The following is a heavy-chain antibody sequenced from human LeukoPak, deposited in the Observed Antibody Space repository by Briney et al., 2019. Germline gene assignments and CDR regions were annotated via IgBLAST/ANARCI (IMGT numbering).Heavy chain of an antibody. J-gene: IGHJ4*02. CDR2: FDPEDGET. D-gene: IGHD3-22*01. Sequence: VASVKVSCKVSGYTLTELSMHWVRQAPGKWLEWMGGFDPEDGETIYAQKFQGRVTMTEDTSTDTAYMELSSLRSEDTAVYYCATELFYDSSGYYYAFGYWGQGTLITVSS. CDR1: GYTLTELS. CDR3: ATELFYDSSGYYYAFGY. V-gene: IGHV1-24*01.